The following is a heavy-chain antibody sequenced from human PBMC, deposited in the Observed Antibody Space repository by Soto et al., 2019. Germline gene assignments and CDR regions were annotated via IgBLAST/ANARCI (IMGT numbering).Heavy chain of an antibody. J-gene: IGHJ4*02. CDR3: ANLGYCSGGSCPSMDY. CDR2: IWYDGSNK. V-gene: IGHV3-33*06. D-gene: IGHD2-15*01. CDR1: GFTFSSYG. Sequence: QVQLVESGGGVVQPGRSLRLSCAASGFTFSSYGMHWVRQAPGKGLEWVAVIWYDGSNKYYADSVKGRFTISRDNSKNTLYLQMNSLRAEDTAVYYCANLGYCSGGSCPSMDYWGQGTLVTVSS.